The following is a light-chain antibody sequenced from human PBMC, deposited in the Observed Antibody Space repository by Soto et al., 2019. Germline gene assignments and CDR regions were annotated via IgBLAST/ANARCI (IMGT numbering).Light chain of an antibody. CDR2: DVS. CDR1: SSDVGGYNY. CDR3: CSYAGSYTHV. Sequence: QSALTQPRSVSGSPGQSVTISCTGTSSDVGGYNYVSWYQQQPGKATKLMIYDVSKRPSGVPDRFSGSKSGNTASLTISGLQAEDEADYYCCSYAGSYTHVFGTGTKLTVL. V-gene: IGLV2-11*01. J-gene: IGLJ1*01.